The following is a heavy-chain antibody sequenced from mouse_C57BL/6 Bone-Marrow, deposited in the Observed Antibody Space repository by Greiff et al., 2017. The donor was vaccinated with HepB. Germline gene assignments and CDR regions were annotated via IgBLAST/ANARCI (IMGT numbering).Heavy chain of an antibody. Sequence: QVQLKQSGAELARPGASVKMSCKASGYTFTSYTLNWVKQRLGQGLEWIGYINPSSGYTKYNQKFKDKATLTADKSSSTAYMQLSSLTSEDSAVEYCSFYDYDYFDYWGQGTTLTVSS. J-gene: IGHJ2*01. CDR1: GYTFTSYT. V-gene: IGHV1-4*01. D-gene: IGHD2-4*01. CDR2: INPSSGYT. CDR3: SFYDYDYFDY.